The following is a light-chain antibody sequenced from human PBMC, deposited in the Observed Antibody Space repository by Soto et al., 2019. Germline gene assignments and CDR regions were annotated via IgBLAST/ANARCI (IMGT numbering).Light chain of an antibody. J-gene: IGKJ4*01. V-gene: IGKV1-39*01. CDR3: PQSHSSPLT. Sequence: IELTQSPSSLSASVGDRVTSTCRASQSISNCSNWYQQKPGRAPELLIYGAHSLKSGVPSRFSGSGSGTDFTLTISSLHPEDSAAYYCPQSHSSPLTFGGGTKVQFK. CDR1: QSISNC. CDR2: GAH.